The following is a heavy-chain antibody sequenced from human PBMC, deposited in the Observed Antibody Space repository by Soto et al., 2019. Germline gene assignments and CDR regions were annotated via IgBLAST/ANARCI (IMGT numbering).Heavy chain of an antibody. V-gene: IGHV3-30*03. CDR2: ASYDGTYK. CDR1: GFVFGGFG. CDR3: ARGGDDLDY. J-gene: IGHJ4*01. Sequence: QVELVESGGGVVRPGKSLTVSCTGSGFVFGGFGMHWVRQTPGKGLEWLGMASYDGTYKYFADSVKGRFTISRDNGKNRVCLQMDMLKPEGAGVYYCARGGDDLDYWGRGTLVNVS. D-gene: IGHD3-16*01.